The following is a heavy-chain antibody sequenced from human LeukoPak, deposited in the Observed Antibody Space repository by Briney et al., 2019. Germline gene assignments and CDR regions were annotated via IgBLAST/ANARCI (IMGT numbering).Heavy chain of an antibody. J-gene: IGHJ3*02. V-gene: IGHV3-7*01. CDR3: AGDEGWTFDI. Sequence: GGSLRLSCAASGFSFSTHWMSWFRQAPGKGLEWVALIKQDGSVIHYVYSVRRRFIISGDNAKNSLSHQMNSLRADDPAVYYCAGDEGWTFDIWGQGTKVTVSS. CDR2: IKQDGSVI. CDR1: GFSFSTHW. D-gene: IGHD5-24*01.